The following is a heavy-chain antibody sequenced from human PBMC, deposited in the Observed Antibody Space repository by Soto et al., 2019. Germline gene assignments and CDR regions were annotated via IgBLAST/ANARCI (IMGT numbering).Heavy chain of an antibody. CDR3: ARHVGFSWYFDL. V-gene: IGHV3-66*04. CDR2: IYSGGNT. Sequence: EVQLVESGGGLVQPGGSLRLSCAASGFTVSSSYMGWVRQAPGKGLEWVSSIYSGGNTYYADSVRGRFTISTDNSKDTLYLQMNSLGVDDTAMYYCARHVGFSWYFDLWGRGTLVTVSS. D-gene: IGHD1-26*01. J-gene: IGHJ2*01. CDR1: GFTVSSSY.